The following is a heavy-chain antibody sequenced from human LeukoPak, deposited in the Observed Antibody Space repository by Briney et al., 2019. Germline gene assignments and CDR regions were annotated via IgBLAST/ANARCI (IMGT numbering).Heavy chain of an antibody. V-gene: IGHV1-2*02. CDR3: AWTYYDFLYGMDV. CDR1: GYTFTSYG. D-gene: IGHD3-3*01. CDR2: INPNSGGT. J-gene: IGHJ6*02. Sequence: ASVKVSCKASGYTFTSYGISWVRQAPGQGLEWMGWINPNSGGTNYAQKFQGRVTMTRDTSISTAYMELSRLRSDDTAVYYCAWTYYDFLYGMDVWGQGTTVTVSS.